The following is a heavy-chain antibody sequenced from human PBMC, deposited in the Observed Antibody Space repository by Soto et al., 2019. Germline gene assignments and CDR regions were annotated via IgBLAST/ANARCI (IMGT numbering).Heavy chain of an antibody. CDR2: ISACGSTI. CDR3: VYGSGSYPY. Sequence: QVQLVESGGDLVNPGGSLRLSCAASGLMFSDSYMSWIRQAPGKGLEWISYISACGSTIYYADAVKGRFTISRDNAKSSLFLQMNSLRVEDTARYYCVYGSGSYPYWGQGTLVTVSS. J-gene: IGHJ4*02. V-gene: IGHV3-11*01. D-gene: IGHD3-10*01. CDR1: GLMFSDSY.